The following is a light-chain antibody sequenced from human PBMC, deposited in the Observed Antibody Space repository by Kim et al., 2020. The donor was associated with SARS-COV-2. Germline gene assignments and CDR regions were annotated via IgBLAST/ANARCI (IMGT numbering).Light chain of an antibody. CDR2: AAS. CDR1: QSVSNNY. CDR3: QQHGSSPRT. V-gene: IGKV3-20*01. Sequence: EIVLTQSPGTLSLSPGERGTLSCRASQSVSNNYLAWYQQKPGQAPRLLIYAASSRATGIPDRFSGSGSGTDFTLTISRLEPEDFAVYYCQQHGSSPRTFGQGTKVDIK. J-gene: IGKJ1*01.